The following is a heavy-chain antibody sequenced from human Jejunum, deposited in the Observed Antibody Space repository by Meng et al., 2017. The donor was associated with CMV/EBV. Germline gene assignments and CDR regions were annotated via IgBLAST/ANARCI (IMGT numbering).Heavy chain of an antibody. V-gene: IGHV4-59*01. CDR2: IYSSGFT. CDR3: ARDVITMVRGPGAFDI. CDR1: DSISSYY. D-gene: IGHD3-10*01. J-gene: IGHJ3*02. Sequence: DSISSYYWSWIRQPPGKGLEWIGSIYSSGFTNYNPSLQSRVTISVDTSKNQFSLRLSSVTAADTAVYYCARDVITMVRGPGAFDIWGQGTMVTVSS.